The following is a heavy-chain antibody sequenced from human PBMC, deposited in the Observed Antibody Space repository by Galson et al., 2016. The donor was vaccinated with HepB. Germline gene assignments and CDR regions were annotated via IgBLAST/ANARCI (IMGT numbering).Heavy chain of an antibody. J-gene: IGHJ4*02. CDR2: IKHDGSDK. V-gene: IGHV3-7*03. CDR3: AREGTIGASFSYFDY. CDR1: GFTFSSYW. D-gene: IGHD3-3*01. Sequence: SLRLSCAASGFTFSSYWMSWVRQAPGKGLEWVANIKHDGSDKSYVDSVKGRFTISRDNAKNSLYLQVNSLRAEDTAVYYCAREGTIGASFSYFDYWGQGTLVTVSS.